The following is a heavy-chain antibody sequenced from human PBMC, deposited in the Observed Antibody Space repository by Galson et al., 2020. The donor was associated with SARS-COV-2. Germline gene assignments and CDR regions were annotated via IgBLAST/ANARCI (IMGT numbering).Heavy chain of an antibody. J-gene: IGHJ4*02. CDR3: ARGRDGYVHDC. Sequence: SETLSLTCTVSGGSINNYYWSWIRQPPGKGLEWIGYISYTGNTNYFPSLKSRVTISLDTSKNHFSLKLSSVTAADTAVYYCARGRDGYVHDCWGQGTLVTVSP. CDR1: GGSINNYY. CDR2: ISYTGNT. V-gene: IGHV4-59*13. D-gene: IGHD5-12*01.